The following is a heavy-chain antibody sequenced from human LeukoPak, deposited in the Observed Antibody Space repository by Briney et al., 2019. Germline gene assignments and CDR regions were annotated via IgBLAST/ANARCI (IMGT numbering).Heavy chain of an antibody. CDR2: IIPILGIA. J-gene: IGHJ6*03. V-gene: IGHV1-69*04. Sequence: SVKVSCKASGGTFSSYAISWVRQAPGQGLEWMGRIIPILGIANYAQKFQGRVTITADKSTSTAYMELSSLRSEDTAVYYCARSGHTAMVQALGYYYMDVWGKGTTVTVSS. CDR3: ARSGHTAMVQALGYYYMDV. D-gene: IGHD5-18*01. CDR1: GGTFSSYA.